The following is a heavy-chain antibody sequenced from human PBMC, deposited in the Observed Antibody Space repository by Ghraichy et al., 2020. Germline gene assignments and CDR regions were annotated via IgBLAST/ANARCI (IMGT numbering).Heavy chain of an antibody. CDR3: AREDQYSSSGPDY. CDR1: GGSFSGYY. J-gene: IGHJ4*02. CDR2: INHSGST. Sequence: SETLSLTCAVYGGSFSGYYWSWIRQPPGKGLEWIGEINHSGSTNYNPSLKSRVTISVDTSKNQFSLKLSSVTAADTAVYYCAREDQYSSSGPDYWGQGTLVTVSS. D-gene: IGHD6-13*01. V-gene: IGHV4-34*01.